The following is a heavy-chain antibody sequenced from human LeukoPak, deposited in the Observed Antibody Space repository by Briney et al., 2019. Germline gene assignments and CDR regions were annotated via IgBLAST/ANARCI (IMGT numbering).Heavy chain of an antibody. CDR1: GGSFSSYA. CDR3: ATGYGDYGSFDY. V-gene: IGHV1-69*10. Sequence: ASVKVSCKTSGGSFSSYAISWVRQAPGQGLEFLGVFVPSFAITNYAQKFQGRVTMTEDTSTDTAYMELSSLRSEDTAVYYCATGYGDYGSFDYWGQGTLVTVSS. J-gene: IGHJ4*02. CDR2: FVPSFAIT. D-gene: IGHD4-17*01.